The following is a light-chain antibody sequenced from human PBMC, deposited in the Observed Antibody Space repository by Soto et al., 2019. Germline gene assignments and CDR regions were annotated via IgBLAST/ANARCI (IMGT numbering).Light chain of an antibody. Sequence: DIQMTQSPSTLSASVRDRVTITCRASQTISSWLAWFQQRPGRAPKFLIYKASSLKNGVPLRFSGSGSGTDFSLTISSLQPEDFATYYCQQSYSTPPITFGQGTRLEI. J-gene: IGKJ5*01. CDR2: KAS. CDR1: QTISSW. CDR3: QQSYSTPPIT. V-gene: IGKV1-5*03.